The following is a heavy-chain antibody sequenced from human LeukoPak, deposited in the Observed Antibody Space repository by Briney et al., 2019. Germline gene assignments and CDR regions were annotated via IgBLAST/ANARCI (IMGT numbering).Heavy chain of an antibody. CDR2: MNPNSGNT. CDR1: GYTFTSYD. Sequence: GASVKVSCKASGYTFTSYDINWVRQATGQGLEWMGWMNPNSGNTGYAQKFQGRVTMTRNTSISTAYMELSSLRSKDTAVYYCARGTSSWYYYYYGMDVWGQGTTVTVSS. J-gene: IGHJ6*02. V-gene: IGHV1-8*01. D-gene: IGHD6-13*01. CDR3: ARGTSSWYYYYYGMDV.